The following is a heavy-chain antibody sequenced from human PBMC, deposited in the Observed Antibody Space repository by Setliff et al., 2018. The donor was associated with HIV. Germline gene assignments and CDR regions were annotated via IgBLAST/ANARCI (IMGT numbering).Heavy chain of an antibody. J-gene: IGHJ4*02. CDR1: GFILSEYT. Sequence: GGSLRLSCAGSGFILSEYTISWVRQTPGEGLEWVSAILSTGERTFYADSVKGRFTISRDNSKNTLFLQMNSLRPEDTATYYCVRDPIEGYPDYFDYWGQGTLVTVSS. V-gene: IGHV3-23*01. D-gene: IGHD1-26*01. CDR3: VRDPIEGYPDYFDY. CDR2: ILSTGERT.